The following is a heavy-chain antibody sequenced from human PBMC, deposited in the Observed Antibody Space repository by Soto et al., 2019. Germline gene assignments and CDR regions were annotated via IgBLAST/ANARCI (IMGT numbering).Heavy chain of an antibody. CDR3: ARIIAVAGKWFDP. D-gene: IGHD6-19*01. J-gene: IGHJ5*02. V-gene: IGHV4-39*01. CDR2: IYYSGST. Sequence: KTSETLSLTCTVSGGSISSSSYYWGWVRQPPGKGLEWIGSIYYSGSTYYNPSLKSRVTISVDTSKNQFSLKLSSVTAADTAVYYCARIIAVAGKWFDPWGQGTLVTVSS. CDR1: GGSISSSSYY.